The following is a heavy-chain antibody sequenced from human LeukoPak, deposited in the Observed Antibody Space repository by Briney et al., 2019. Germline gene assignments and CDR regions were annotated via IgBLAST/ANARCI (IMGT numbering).Heavy chain of an antibody. V-gene: IGHV5-10-1*01. CDR3: ARRLRSSRAYYGMDV. CDR1: GYSFTSYW. Sequence: GESLKISCKGSGYSFTSYWISWVRQMPGKGLEWMGRIDPSDSYTNYGPSFQGHVTISADKSISTAYLQWSSLKASDTAMYYCARRLRSSRAYYGMDVWGQGTTVTVSS. CDR2: IDPSDSYT. D-gene: IGHD6-6*01. J-gene: IGHJ6*02.